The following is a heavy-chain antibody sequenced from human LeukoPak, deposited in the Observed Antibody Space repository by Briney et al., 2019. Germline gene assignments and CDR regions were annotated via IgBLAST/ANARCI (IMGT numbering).Heavy chain of an antibody. CDR1: GYTFTGYY. CDR2: INPNSGGT. V-gene: IGHV1-2*02. Sequence: GASVKVSCKASGYTFTGYYMHWVRQAPGQGLEWMGWINPNSGGTKYAQKFQGRVTMTRDTSISTAYMELSSLRSDDTAVYYCASPISITFGGVITLGYWGQGTLVTVSS. D-gene: IGHD3-16*02. CDR3: ASPISITFGGVITLGY. J-gene: IGHJ4*02.